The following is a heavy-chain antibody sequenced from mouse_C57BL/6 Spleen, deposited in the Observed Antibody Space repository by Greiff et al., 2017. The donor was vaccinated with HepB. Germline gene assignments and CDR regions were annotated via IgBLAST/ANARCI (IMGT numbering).Heavy chain of an antibody. D-gene: IGHD1-1*01. V-gene: IGHV1-76*01. CDR1: GYTFTDYY. CDR3: ARVYDYAMDY. J-gene: IGHJ4*01. CDR2: IYPGSGNT. Sequence: QVQLKQSGAELVRPGASVKLSCKASGYTFTDYYINWVKQRPGQGLEWIARIYPGSGNTYYNEKFKGKATLTAEKSSSTAYMQLSSLTSEDSAVYFCARVYDYAMDYWGQGTSVTVSS.